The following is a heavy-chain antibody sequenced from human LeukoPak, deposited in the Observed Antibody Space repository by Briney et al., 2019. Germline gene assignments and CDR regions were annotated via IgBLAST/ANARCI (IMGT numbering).Heavy chain of an antibody. CDR1: GFTFSSYS. Sequence: GGSLRLSCAASGFTFSSYSMNWVRQAPGKGLEWVSYIGSSSSIIYYADSVKGRFTISRDNAKNSLYLQMNSLRDEDTAVYYCARQQLSQLYYFDYWGQGTLVTVSS. CDR3: ARQQLSQLYYFDY. D-gene: IGHD6-13*01. CDR2: IGSSSSII. V-gene: IGHV3-48*02. J-gene: IGHJ4*02.